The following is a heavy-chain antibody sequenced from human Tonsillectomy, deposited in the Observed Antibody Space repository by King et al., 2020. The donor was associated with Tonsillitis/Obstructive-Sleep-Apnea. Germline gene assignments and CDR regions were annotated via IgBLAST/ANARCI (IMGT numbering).Heavy chain of an antibody. CDR1: GFTFSTYA. Sequence: DVQLVESGGGLVQPGGSLRLSCVASGFTFSTYAMTCVRQAPVKGPEWVSGISVSNVGTYYADSVKGRFTISRDNSKNTLYLQMNSLRAHDTALYYCAKDFAAVTGDPGSWGQGTLVTVSS. CDR2: ISVSNVGT. J-gene: IGHJ5*02. CDR3: AKDFAAVTGDPGS. D-gene: IGHD6-19*01. V-gene: IGHV3-23*04.